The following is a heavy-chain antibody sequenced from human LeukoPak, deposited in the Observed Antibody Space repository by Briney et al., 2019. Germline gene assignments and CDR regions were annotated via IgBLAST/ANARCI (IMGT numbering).Heavy chain of an antibody. J-gene: IGHJ6*02. D-gene: IGHD6-13*01. V-gene: IGHV3-48*01. CDR1: GFTFSSYR. CDR3: AKVSSSSYYFYGMDV. Sequence: GGSLRLSYAASGFTFSSYRINWVRQAPGKGLEWVSDISSSSSTIYYAASVKGRFTISRDNAKNSLYLQMNSLRAEDTAVYYCAKVSSSSYYFYGMDVWGQGTTVTVSS. CDR2: ISSSSSTI.